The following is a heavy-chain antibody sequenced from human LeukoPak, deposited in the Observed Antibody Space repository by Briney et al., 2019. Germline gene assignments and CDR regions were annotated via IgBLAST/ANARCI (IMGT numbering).Heavy chain of an antibody. V-gene: IGHV3-30*14. CDR1: GFTFSSYA. J-gene: IGHJ4*02. CDR2: ISYDGSNK. D-gene: IGHD6-19*01. Sequence: PGGSLRLSCAASGFTFSSYAMHWVRQAPGKGLEWVAVISYDGSNKYYADSVKGRFTISRDNSKNTLYLQMNSLRAEDTAVYYCAREYSSGWTFAFDYWGQGTLVTVSS. CDR3: AREYSSGWTFAFDY.